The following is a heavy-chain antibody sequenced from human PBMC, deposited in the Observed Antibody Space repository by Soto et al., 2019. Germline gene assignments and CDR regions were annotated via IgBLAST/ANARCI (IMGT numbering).Heavy chain of an antibody. V-gene: IGHV3-23*01. J-gene: IGHJ4*02. CDR1: GFTFSSYA. CDR3: AKSEGTSCYGPVDY. Sequence: EVQLLESGGGLVQPGGSLRLSCAASGFTFSSYAMSWVRQAPGKGLEWVSAISGSGDNTYYTDSVKGRFTISRDTSKKTLYLQMISLRAENTAVYYCAKSEGTSCYGPVDYWGQGSLVTVSS. D-gene: IGHD2-2*01. CDR2: ISGSGDNT.